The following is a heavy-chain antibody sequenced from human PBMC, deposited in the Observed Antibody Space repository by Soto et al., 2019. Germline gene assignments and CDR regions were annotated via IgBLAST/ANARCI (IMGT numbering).Heavy chain of an antibody. CDR3: ARDSPPPRE. V-gene: IGHV1-18*01. Sequence: QVQLVQSGAEVKKPGASVKVSCKSSGYTFTSYHITWVRQAPGQGLEWMGWISAYNGNTNYAQKLQGGVTMTTDTSTRTAYMPLRSLSSDDTAGYYIARDSPPPREWGQGTLVTVSS. CDR1: GYTFTSYH. J-gene: IGHJ4*02. CDR2: ISAYNGNT.